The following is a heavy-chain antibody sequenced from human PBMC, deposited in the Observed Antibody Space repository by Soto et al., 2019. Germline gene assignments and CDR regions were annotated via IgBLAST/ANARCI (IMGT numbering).Heavy chain of an antibody. CDR2: ISSTSNTI. V-gene: IGHV3-48*02. CDR1: GFTFSSYS. D-gene: IGHD2-15*01. CDR3: ARSSGARYYYGMDV. Sequence: XXSLRLSFAASGFTFSSYSMHWVRQAPGKGLEWVSYISSTSNTIYYADSVKGRFTISRDNAKNSLYLQMNSLRHEDTAVYYCARSSGARYYYGMDVWGQGTTVTVSS. J-gene: IGHJ6*02.